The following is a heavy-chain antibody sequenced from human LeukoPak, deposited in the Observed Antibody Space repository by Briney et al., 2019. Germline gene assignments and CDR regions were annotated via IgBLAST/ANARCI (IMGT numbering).Heavy chain of an antibody. CDR2: INPNSGGT. CDR1: GYTFTGHY. D-gene: IGHD3-22*01. CDR3: ARVEYHYDSSGYFDS. J-gene: IGHJ5*01. Sequence: ASVKVSCKASGYTFTGHYMNWVRQAPGQGLEWMGWINPNSGGTNYAQKFQGRVTMTRDTSISTAYMELSSLRSDDTAVYYCARVEYHYDSSGYFDSWGKGTLVTVS. V-gene: IGHV1-2*02.